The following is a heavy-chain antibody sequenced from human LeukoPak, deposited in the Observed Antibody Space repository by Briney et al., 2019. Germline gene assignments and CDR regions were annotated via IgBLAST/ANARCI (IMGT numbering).Heavy chain of an antibody. J-gene: IGHJ4*02. CDR1: GGSVSSGSYY. D-gene: IGHD6-13*01. Sequence: SETLSLTCTVSGGSVSSGSYYWSWIRQPPGKGLEWIGYIYYSGSTNYNPSLKSRVTISVDTSKNQFSLKLSSATAADTAVYYCAGGRYSSSWYVGYWGQGTLVTVSS. CDR3: AGGRYSSSWYVGY. V-gene: IGHV4-61*01. CDR2: IYYSGST.